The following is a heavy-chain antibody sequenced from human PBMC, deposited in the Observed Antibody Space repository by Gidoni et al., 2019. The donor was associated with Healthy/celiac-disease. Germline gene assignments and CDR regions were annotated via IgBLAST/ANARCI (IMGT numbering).Heavy chain of an antibody. D-gene: IGHD1-1*01. J-gene: IGHJ6*02. CDR3: AKDMALTTYYGMDV. Sequence: EVQLVESGGGLVQPGRSLSLSCAAYGFPFVDYAMHGFRQAPGKGLEGVSGISLNSGSIGYEDSGKGRFTISRDNAKNSLYLQMNSLRAEDTALYYCAKDMALTTYYGMDVWGQGTTVTVSS. V-gene: IGHV3-9*01. CDR1: GFPFVDYA. CDR2: ISLNSGSI.